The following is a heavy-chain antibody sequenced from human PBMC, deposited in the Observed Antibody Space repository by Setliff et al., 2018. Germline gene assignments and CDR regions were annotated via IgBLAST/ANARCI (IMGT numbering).Heavy chain of an antibody. D-gene: IGHD6-6*01. V-gene: IGHV3-23*01. CDR1: GFTFFSYT. CDR3: AKSSGSSSSTNLEY. Sequence: PGGFLRLSCTTSGFTFFSYTMNWVRQAPGKGLEWVSAITDDGGTTHYAGSVKGRFTIARDNSNSTLYLQMNSLRVEGTALYYCAKSSGSSSSTNLEYLGPGTLVTVSS. CDR2: ITDDGGTT. J-gene: IGHJ4*02.